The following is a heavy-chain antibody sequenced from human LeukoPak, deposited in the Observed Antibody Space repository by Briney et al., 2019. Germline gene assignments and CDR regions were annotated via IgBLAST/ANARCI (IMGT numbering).Heavy chain of an antibody. CDR2: ISGSGGST. V-gene: IGHV3-23*01. CDR1: GFTFSSYA. Sequence: GGSLRLSCAASGFTFSSYAMSWVRQAPGKGLEWVSAISGSGGSTYYADSVKGRFTISRDNSKNTLYLQMNSLRAEDTAVYYCAKDSRSSSWYDYYYYGMDVWGQGTTVTVSS. CDR3: AKDSRSSSWYDYYYYGMDV. D-gene: IGHD6-13*01. J-gene: IGHJ6*02.